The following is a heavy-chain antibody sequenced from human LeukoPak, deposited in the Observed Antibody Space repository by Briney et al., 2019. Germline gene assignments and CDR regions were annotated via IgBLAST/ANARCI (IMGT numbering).Heavy chain of an antibody. CDR2: INSDGSTT. Sequence: PGGSLRLSCAASGFTFSTYFMHWVRQAQGKGLVWVSRINSDGSTTSHADSVKGRFTISRDNAKNTLYLQMDSLRAEDTAVYFCARGVHYGSDYWGQGTLVTVSS. D-gene: IGHD4-17*01. CDR1: GFTFSTYF. V-gene: IGHV3-74*01. CDR3: ARGVHYGSDY. J-gene: IGHJ4*02.